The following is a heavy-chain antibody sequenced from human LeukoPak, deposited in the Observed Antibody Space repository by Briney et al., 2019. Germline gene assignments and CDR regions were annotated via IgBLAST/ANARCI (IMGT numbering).Heavy chain of an antibody. V-gene: IGHV4-59*01. Sequence: SETLSLPCTVSGGSISSYYWSWIRQPPGKGLEWIGYIYYSGSTNYNPSLKSRVTISVDTSKNQFSLKLSSVTAADTAVYYCARDKGTYYYDSSGYHSLVDAFDIWGQGTMVTVSS. J-gene: IGHJ3*02. CDR1: GGSISSYY. CDR3: ARDKGTYYYDSSGYHSLVDAFDI. D-gene: IGHD3-22*01. CDR2: IYYSGST.